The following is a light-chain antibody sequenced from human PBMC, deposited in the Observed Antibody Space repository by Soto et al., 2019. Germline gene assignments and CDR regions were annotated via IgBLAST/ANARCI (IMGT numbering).Light chain of an antibody. CDR3: QQYGRT. CDR2: GAS. J-gene: IGKJ1*01. CDR1: QSISSSY. V-gene: IGKV3-20*01. Sequence: EIVLTQSPGTLYLSPGERDTLSCRASQSISSSYLAWYQQKPGQAPRLLIYGASSRATGIPDRFSGSGSGTAFALTISSLEPEGFAVYYCQQYGRTFGQGTKVEIK.